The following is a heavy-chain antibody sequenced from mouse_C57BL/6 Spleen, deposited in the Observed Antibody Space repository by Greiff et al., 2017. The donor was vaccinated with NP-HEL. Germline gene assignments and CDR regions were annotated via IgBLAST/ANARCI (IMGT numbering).Heavy chain of an antibody. D-gene: IGHD2-4*01. CDR1: GFTFSDYG. CDR2: ISSGSSTI. J-gene: IGHJ3*01. V-gene: IGHV5-17*01. CDR3: AIDSLIYYDYAWFAY. Sequence: EVMLVESGGGLVKPGGSLKLSCAASGFTFSDYGMHWVRQSPEKGLEWVAYISSGSSTIYYADTVKGRFTISRDNAKSTLFLQMTSLSSEDTAMYYCAIDSLIYYDYAWFAYWGQGTLVTVSA.